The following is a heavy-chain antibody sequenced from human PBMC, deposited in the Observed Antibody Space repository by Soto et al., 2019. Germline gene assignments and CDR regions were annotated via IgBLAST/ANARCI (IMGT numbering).Heavy chain of an antibody. Sequence: SETLSLTCAVYGGSFSGYCWSWIRQPPGKGLEWIGEINHSGRTNYNPSLKSRVTISVDTSKSQFSLKLSSVTAADTAVYYCARAFTRAAFDYWGQGTLVTVSS. CDR1: GGSFSGYC. CDR3: ARAFTRAAFDY. J-gene: IGHJ4*02. CDR2: INHSGRT. D-gene: IGHD6-25*01. V-gene: IGHV4-34*01.